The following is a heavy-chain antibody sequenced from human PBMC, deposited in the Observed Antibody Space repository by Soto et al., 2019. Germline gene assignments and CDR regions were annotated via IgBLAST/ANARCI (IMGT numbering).Heavy chain of an antibody. CDR2: IYYSGST. V-gene: IGHV4-59*01. Sequence: QVQLQESGPGLVKPSETLSLTCTVSGGSISSYYWSWIRQPPGKGLEWIGYIYYSGSTNYNPSLKSRVTISVDTSKNQFSLKLSSVTAADTAGYYCARDRGIAAAGRAAKGGWYFDLWGRGTLVTVSS. J-gene: IGHJ2*01. CDR1: GGSISSYY. D-gene: IGHD6-13*01. CDR3: ARDRGIAAAGRAAKGGWYFDL.